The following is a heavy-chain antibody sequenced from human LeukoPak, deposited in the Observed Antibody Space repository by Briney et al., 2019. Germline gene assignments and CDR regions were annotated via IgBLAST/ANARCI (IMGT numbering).Heavy chain of an antibody. CDR3: AREGATAMVLYYFDY. CDR2: INHSGST. V-gene: IGHV4-34*01. CDR1: GGSFSGYY. Sequence: SETLSLTCAVYGGSFSGYYWSWIRQPPGKGLEWIGEINHSGSTNYNPSLKSRVTMSVDTSKNQFSLKLSSVTAADTAVYYCAREGATAMVLYYFDYWGQGTLVTVSS. J-gene: IGHJ4*02. D-gene: IGHD5-18*01.